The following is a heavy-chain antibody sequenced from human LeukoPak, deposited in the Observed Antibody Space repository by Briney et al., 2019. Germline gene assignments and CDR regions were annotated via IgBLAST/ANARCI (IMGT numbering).Heavy chain of an antibody. V-gene: IGHV1-2*02. Sequence: ASVKVSCKASGYTFTGYYMHWVRQAPGQGLEWMGWINPNSGGTNYAQKFQGRVTMTRDTSISTAYMELSRLRSDGTAVYYCARDLGGVWFGELLANYYYYYGMDVWGQGTTVTVSS. J-gene: IGHJ6*02. CDR3: ARDLGGVWFGELLANYYYYYGMDV. CDR1: GYTFTGYY. CDR2: INPNSGGT. D-gene: IGHD3-10*01.